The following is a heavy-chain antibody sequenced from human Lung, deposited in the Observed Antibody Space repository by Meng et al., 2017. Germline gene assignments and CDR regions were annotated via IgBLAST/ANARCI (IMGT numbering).Heavy chain of an antibody. V-gene: IGHV4-34*01. Sequence: QGHLQQLGAGVLKPSETLSLTSVVSGGSFSDYSWSWIRQPPGKGLEWIGEINHSWSTNYNPSLESRATISVDTSQNNLSLKLSSVTAADSAVYYCARGPTTMAHDFDYWGQGTLVTVSS. CDR1: GGSFSDYS. D-gene: IGHD4-11*01. CDR3: ARGPTTMAHDFDY. CDR2: INHSWST. J-gene: IGHJ4*02.